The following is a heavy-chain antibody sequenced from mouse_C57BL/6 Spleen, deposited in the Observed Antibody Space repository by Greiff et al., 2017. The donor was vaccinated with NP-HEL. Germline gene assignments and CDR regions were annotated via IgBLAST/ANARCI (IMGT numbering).Heavy chain of an antibody. CDR3: ARGTGTDLAY. Sequence: EVQLQQSGPELVKPGASVKISCKASGYTFTDYYMNWVKQSHGKSLEWIGDINPNNGGTSYNQKFKGKATLTVDKSSSTAYMELRSLTSEDSAVYYCARGTGTDLAYWGQGTLVTVSA. CDR2: INPNNGGT. V-gene: IGHV1-26*01. J-gene: IGHJ3*01. CDR1: GYTFTDYY. D-gene: IGHD4-1*01.